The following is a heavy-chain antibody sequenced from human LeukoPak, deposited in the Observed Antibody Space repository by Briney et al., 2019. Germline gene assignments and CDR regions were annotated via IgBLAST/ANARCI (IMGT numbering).Heavy chain of an antibody. D-gene: IGHD1-26*01. J-gene: IGHJ6*03. CDR1: GFTVSSNY. Sequence: GGSLRLSCAASGFTVSSNYISWVRQAPGKGLEWVSVIYSGGSTYYADSVKGRFTISRDNHKHTLYLQMNSLRAEDTAVYYCASGSHGHSYYYYYMDVWGKGTTVTISS. CDR3: ASGSHGHSYYYYYMDV. CDR2: IYSGGST. V-gene: IGHV3-66*01.